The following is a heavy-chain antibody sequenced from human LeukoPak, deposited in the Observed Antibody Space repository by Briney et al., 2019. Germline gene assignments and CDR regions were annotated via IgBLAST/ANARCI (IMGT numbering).Heavy chain of an antibody. Sequence: GASVKVSCKASGGTFSSYAISWVRQAPGQGLEWMGGIIPIFGTANYAQKFQGRVTITTDESTSTAYMELSSLRSDDTAVYYCASGHYSNYVKFDYWGQGTLVTVSS. CDR1: GGTFSSYA. J-gene: IGHJ4*02. D-gene: IGHD4-11*01. CDR2: IIPIFGTA. V-gene: IGHV1-69*05. CDR3: ASGHYSNYVKFDY.